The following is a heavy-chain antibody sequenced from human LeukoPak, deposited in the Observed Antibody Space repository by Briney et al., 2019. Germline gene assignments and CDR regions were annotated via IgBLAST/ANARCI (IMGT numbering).Heavy chain of an antibody. CDR1: GFTFSSSV. CDR2: IDSSGGST. J-gene: IGHJ3*02. Sequence: GGSLRLSCAASGFTFSSSVMHWVRQGPGKGLEYVSDIDSSGGSTHYANSLKDRFTISRDNSKNTLYLQMGSLRAEDMAVYYCAREGHSSGHCGTFDIWGQGTMVTVSS. D-gene: IGHD3-22*01. CDR3: AREGHSSGHCGTFDI. V-gene: IGHV3-64*01.